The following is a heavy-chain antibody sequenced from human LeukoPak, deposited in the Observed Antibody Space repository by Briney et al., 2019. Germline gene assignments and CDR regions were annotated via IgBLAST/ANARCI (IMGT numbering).Heavy chain of an antibody. CDR3: ARDRADGYNYGDYFDA. Sequence: GGSLSLSCAASGFSVSSNYMSWVRQAAGKGLEWVSVIYSGGRTHYADSVKGRFTISRDVSKNTLYLQMSSLRAEDTGVYYCARDRADGYNYGDYFDAWGQGTLVIVSS. J-gene: IGHJ4*02. CDR2: IYSGGRT. V-gene: IGHV3-66*01. D-gene: IGHD5-18*01. CDR1: GFSVSSNY.